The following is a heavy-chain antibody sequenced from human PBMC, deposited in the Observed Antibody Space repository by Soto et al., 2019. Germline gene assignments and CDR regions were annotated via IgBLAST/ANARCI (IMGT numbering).Heavy chain of an antibody. CDR2: ISSNGGST. V-gene: IGHV3-64*01. D-gene: IGHD2-15*01. CDR3: VRGPGYYFDY. CDR1: GFTFSRYA. J-gene: IGHJ4*02. Sequence: LRLSCAASGFTFSRYAMHWVRQAPGKGLEYVSAISSNGGSTYYANSVKGRFTISRDNFKNTLYLQMGSLRAEDMAVYYCVRGPGYYFDYWGQGTLVTVSS.